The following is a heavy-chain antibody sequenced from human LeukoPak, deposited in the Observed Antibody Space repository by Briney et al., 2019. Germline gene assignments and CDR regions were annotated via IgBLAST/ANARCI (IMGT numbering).Heavy chain of an antibody. CDR2: IIPIFGTA. D-gene: IGHD4-17*01. CDR1: GRTFSSYA. CDR3: AREGITVTPFDY. J-gene: IGHJ4*02. V-gene: IGHV1-69*05. Sequence: ASVKVSCKASGRTFSSYAISWVRQAPGQGLEWMGRIIPIFGTANYAQKFQGRVTITTDESTSTAYMELSSLRSEDTAVYYCAREGITVTPFDYWGQGTLVTVSS.